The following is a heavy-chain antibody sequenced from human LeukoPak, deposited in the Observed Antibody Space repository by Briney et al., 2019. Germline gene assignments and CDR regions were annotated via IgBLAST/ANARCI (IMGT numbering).Heavy chain of an antibody. CDR3: ARARPVPAAIDAFDI. CDR1: GFTFSSYS. CDR2: ISSSSSYI. D-gene: IGHD2-2*01. V-gene: IGHV3-21*05. J-gene: IGHJ3*02. Sequence: GGSLRLSCAVYGFTFSSYSMNWVRQAPGKGLEWVSYISSSSSYIYYADSVKGRFTISRDNAKNSLYLQMNSLRAEDTAVYYCARARPVPAAIDAFDIWGQGTMVTVSS.